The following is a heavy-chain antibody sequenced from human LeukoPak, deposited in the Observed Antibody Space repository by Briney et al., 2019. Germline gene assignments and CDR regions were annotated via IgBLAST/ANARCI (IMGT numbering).Heavy chain of an antibody. V-gene: IGHV1-46*01. CDR2: INPGGGST. Sequence: ASVKVSCKASGYTFTSYYLHWVRQAPGQGLEWMGIINPGGGSTTYRQKFQGRVTMTRDTSTSTVYMELSSLRSEDTAVYYCARDRLTTVTTSTPFDYWGQGTLVTVSS. CDR3: ARDRLTTVTTSTPFDY. D-gene: IGHD4-17*01. J-gene: IGHJ4*02. CDR1: GYTFTSYY.